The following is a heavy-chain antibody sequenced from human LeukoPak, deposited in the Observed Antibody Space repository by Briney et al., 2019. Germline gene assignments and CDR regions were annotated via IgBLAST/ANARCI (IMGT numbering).Heavy chain of an antibody. D-gene: IGHD6-19*01. CDR1: GVSTNSYF. CDR2: IYYAATT. Sequence: SETLSLTCTVSGVSTNSYFWSWIRQPPGKGLEWIGLIYYAATTNYNPSLKSRVTISVDRSKSQLSLQLRSVTAADTAVYYCARHQWLGSYAMDVWGQGTTVTVSS. V-gene: IGHV4-59*08. CDR3: ARHQWLGSYAMDV. J-gene: IGHJ6*02.